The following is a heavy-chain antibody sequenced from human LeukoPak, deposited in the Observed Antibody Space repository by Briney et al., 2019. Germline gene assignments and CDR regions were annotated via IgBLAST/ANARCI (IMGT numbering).Heavy chain of an antibody. CDR2: INSDGSSK. V-gene: IGHV3-74*01. Sequence: GGSLRLSCAASGFTFSSYWMHWVRQAPGKGLVWVSRINSDGSSKSYADSVKGRFTISRDNAKNTLYLQMNSLRAEDTAVYYCARDTGTYYYGSGSYLFDYWGQGTLVTVSS. J-gene: IGHJ4*02. CDR1: GFTFSSYW. CDR3: ARDTGTYYYGSGSYLFDY. D-gene: IGHD3-10*01.